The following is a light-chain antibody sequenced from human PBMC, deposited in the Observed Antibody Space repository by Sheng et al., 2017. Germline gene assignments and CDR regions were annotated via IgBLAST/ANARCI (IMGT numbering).Light chain of an antibody. CDR1: SLRSYY. CDR3: NSRDNIDGHLGL. J-gene: IGLJ2*01. CDR2: GKS. Sequence: SSELTQDPAVSVALGQTVRITCQGDSLRSYYAGWYQQKPGQAPVLVISGKSNRPSGIPDRFSASSSGDAASLTITGAQAEDEADYYCNSRDNIDGHLGLFGGGTEADRP. V-gene: IGLV3-19*01.